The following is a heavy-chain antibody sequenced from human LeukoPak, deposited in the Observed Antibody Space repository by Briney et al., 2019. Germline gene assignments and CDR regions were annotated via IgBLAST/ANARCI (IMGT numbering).Heavy chain of an antibody. CDR3: AGGRNDNGGMFFDS. CDR2: ISYSGYT. J-gene: IGHJ4*02. V-gene: IGHV4-59*01. CDR1: GGSIRSYY. Sequence: SETLSLTCTVSGGSIRSYYWNWIRQAPGKGLEWVGFISYSGYTSYSPSLKSRVAISVNTAKTHFSLRLNSMTAADTAIYYCAGGRNDNGGMFFDSWAQGNLVTVSS. D-gene: IGHD4-23*01.